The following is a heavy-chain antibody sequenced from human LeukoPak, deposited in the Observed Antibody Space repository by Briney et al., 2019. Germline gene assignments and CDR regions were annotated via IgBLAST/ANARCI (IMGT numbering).Heavy chain of an antibody. V-gene: IGHV1-2*02. CDR2: INPNSGGT. D-gene: IGHD3-3*01. Sequence: ASVKVSCKASGYTLTGYYMHWVRQTPGQGLEWMGWINPNSGGTNYAQKFQGRVTMTRDTSISTAHMELSRLRSDDTAVYYCARAGYDFWSGYCDFWGQGTLVTVSS. CDR3: ARAGYDFWSGYCDF. CDR1: GYTLTGYY. J-gene: IGHJ4*02.